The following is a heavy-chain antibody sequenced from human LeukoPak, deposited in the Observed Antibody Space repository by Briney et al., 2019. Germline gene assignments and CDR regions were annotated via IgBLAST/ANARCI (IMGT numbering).Heavy chain of an antibody. V-gene: IGHV1-18*01. CDR2: ISAYNGNT. J-gene: IGHJ6*03. CDR3: AREAPGYCSSTSCYTTKGYYYYYYMDV. CDR1: GYTFTSYG. Sequence: GASVEVSCKASGYTFTSYGISWVRQAPGQGLEWMGWISAYNGNTNYAQKLQGRVTMTTDTSTSTAYMELRSLRSDDTAVYYCAREAPGYCSSTSCYTTKGYYYYYYMDVWGKGTTVTVS. D-gene: IGHD2-2*02.